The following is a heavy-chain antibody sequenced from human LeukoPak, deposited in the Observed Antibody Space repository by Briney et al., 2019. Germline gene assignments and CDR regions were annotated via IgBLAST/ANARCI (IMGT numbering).Heavy chain of an antibody. D-gene: IGHD6-19*01. J-gene: IGHJ4*02. CDR1: GGSFSGYY. CDR3: ARRRTDPGYSSGWYGSFDY. CDR2: VNHSGST. V-gene: IGHV4-34*01. Sequence: SETLSLTCAVYGGSFSGYYWSWIRQPPGKGLGWIGEVNHSGSTNYNPSLKSRVTISVDTSKNQFSLKLSSVTAADTAVYYCARRRTDPGYSSGWYGSFDYWGQGTLVTVSS.